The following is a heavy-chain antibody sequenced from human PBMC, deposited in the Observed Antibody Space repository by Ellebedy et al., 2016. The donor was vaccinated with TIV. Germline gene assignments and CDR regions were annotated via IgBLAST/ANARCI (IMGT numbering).Heavy chain of an antibody. J-gene: IGHJ4*02. CDR2: MNPNSGNT. V-gene: IGHV1-8*03. CDR3: ARTRRGVVPAAIRSRYYFDY. Sequence: AASVKVSCKASGYTFTSYDINWVRQATGQGLEWMGWMNPNSGNTGYAQKFQGRVTITRNTSISTAYMELSSLRSEDTAVYYCARTRRGVVPAAIRSRYYFDYWGQGTLVTVSS. D-gene: IGHD2-2*02. CDR1: GYTFTSYD.